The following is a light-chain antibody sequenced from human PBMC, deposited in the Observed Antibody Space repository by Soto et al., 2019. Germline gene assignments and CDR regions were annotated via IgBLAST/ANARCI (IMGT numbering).Light chain of an antibody. Sequence: QSVLTQPPSASGSPGQSVTISCTGSSNDVGGNNDCVSWYQQHPGKAPKLLIYAVSKRPSGVSERFSGSKSGNTASLTVSGLQAEDEADYYCIAYAGNDNFVFGSGTKVTVL. CDR1: SNDVGGNNDC. CDR3: IAYAGNDNFV. J-gene: IGLJ1*01. V-gene: IGLV2-8*01. CDR2: AVS.